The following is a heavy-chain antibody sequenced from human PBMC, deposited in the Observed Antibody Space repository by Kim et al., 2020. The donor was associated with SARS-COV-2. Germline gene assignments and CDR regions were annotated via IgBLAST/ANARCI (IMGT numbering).Heavy chain of an antibody. V-gene: IGHV3-15*01. CDR2: IKSKTDGGTT. CDR3: TTGGGLLWFGELSYNPTKYYYYGMDV. D-gene: IGHD3-10*01. J-gene: IGHJ6*02. Sequence: GGSLRLSCAASGFTFSNAWMSWVRQAPGKGLEWVGRIKSKTDGGTTDYAAPVKGRFTISRDDSKNTLYLQMNSLKTEDTAVYYCTTGGGLLWFGELSYNPTKYYYYGMDVWGQGTTVTVSS. CDR1: GFTFSNAW.